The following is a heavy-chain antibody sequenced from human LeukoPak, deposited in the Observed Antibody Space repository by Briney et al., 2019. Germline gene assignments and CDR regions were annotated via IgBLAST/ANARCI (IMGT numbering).Heavy chain of an antibody. CDR3: ARDPVYGSGSYAFDY. Sequence: SETLSLTCTVSGGSISSYYRSWIRQPAGKGLEWIGRIYTSGSTNYNPSLKSRVTMSVDTSKNQFSLKLSSVTAADTAVYYCARDPVYGSGSYAFDYWGQGTLVTVSS. CDR1: GGSISSYY. CDR2: IYTSGST. J-gene: IGHJ4*02. D-gene: IGHD3-10*01. V-gene: IGHV4-4*07.